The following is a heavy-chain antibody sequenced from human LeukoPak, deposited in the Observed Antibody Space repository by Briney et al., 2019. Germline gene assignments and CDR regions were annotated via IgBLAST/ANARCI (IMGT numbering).Heavy chain of an antibody. Sequence: GGSLRLSCAASGFTFSRYWMTWVRQTPRKGLEWVANIKPDGSEKYYVDSVRGRFTISRDNAKNSLHLQMNSLRAEDTAVYYCARGGQQLAKLGIDYWGQGTLVTVSS. CDR3: ARGGQQLAKLGIDY. D-gene: IGHD6-13*01. V-gene: IGHV3-7*01. J-gene: IGHJ4*02. CDR2: IKPDGSEK. CDR1: GFTFSRYW.